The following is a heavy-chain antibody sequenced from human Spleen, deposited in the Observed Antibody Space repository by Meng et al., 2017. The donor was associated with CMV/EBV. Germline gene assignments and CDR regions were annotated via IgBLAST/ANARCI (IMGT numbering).Heavy chain of an antibody. Sequence: GESLKISCAASGFTFTGYWMAWVRQAPGKGLEWVANIMKDGGEKKYLDYVKGRFTISRDNAKNSIYLQMNSLRAEDTAVYYCARDYDSSGGGYYGMDVWGQGTTVTVSS. CDR1: GFTFTGYW. D-gene: IGHD3-22*01. V-gene: IGHV3-7*01. CDR3: ARDYDSSGGGYYGMDV. CDR2: IMKDGGEK. J-gene: IGHJ6*02.